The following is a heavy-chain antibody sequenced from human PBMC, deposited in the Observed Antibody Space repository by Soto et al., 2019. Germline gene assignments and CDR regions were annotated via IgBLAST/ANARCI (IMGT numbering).Heavy chain of an antibody. CDR1: GYTFTSYG. CDR3: ARDGVGGYCISTSCYGMDV. D-gene: IGHD2-2*01. CDR2: ISAYNGNT. J-gene: IGHJ6*02. Sequence: QVQLVQSGAEVKKPGASVKVSCKASGYTFTSYGISWVRQAPGQGLEWMGWISAYNGNTNYAQKLQGRVTMTTDTSTSXAXXELRSLRSDDTAVYYCARDGVGGYCISTSCYGMDVWGQGATVTVSS. V-gene: IGHV1-18*01.